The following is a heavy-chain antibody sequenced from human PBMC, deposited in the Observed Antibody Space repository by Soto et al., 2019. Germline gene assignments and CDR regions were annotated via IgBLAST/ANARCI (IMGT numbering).Heavy chain of an antibody. CDR3: ARETAYYYGSGSYRGEYYYYGMDV. D-gene: IGHD3-10*01. J-gene: IGHJ6*02. Sequence: QVQLVESGGGVVQPGRSLRLSCAASGFTFSSYGMHWVRQAPGKGLEWVAVIWYDGSNKYYADSVKGRFTISRDNSKNTLYLQMNSLRAEDTAVYYCARETAYYYGSGSYRGEYYYYGMDVWGQGTTVTVSS. V-gene: IGHV3-33*01. CDR2: IWYDGSNK. CDR1: GFTFSSYG.